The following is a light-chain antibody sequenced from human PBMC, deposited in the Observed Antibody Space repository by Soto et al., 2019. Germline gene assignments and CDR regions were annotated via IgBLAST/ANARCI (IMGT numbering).Light chain of an antibody. J-gene: IGLJ2*01. Sequence: QSALTQPASVSGSPGQSITISCTGTSGDVGGYNYVSWYQQYPGKAPKLMIYEVNNRPSGVSNRFSGSKSANTASLTISGLQAEDEADYYCSSFTTSNTLVFGGGTKLTVL. CDR1: SGDVGGYNY. CDR3: SSFTTSNTLV. CDR2: EVN. V-gene: IGLV2-14*01.